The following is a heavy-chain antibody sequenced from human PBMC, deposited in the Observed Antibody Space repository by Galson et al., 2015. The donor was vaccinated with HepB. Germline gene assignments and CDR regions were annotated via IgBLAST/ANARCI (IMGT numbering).Heavy chain of an antibody. V-gene: IGHV1-8*01. Sequence: SVKVSCKASGYTFTSYDINWVRQATGQGLEWMGWMNPNSGNTGYAQKFQGRVTMTRNTSISTAYMELSSLRSGDTAVYYCARGGLRWLVGRDYFDYWGQGTLVTVSS. J-gene: IGHJ4*02. CDR2: MNPNSGNT. CDR3: ARGGLRWLVGRDYFDY. D-gene: IGHD6-19*01. CDR1: GYTFTSYD.